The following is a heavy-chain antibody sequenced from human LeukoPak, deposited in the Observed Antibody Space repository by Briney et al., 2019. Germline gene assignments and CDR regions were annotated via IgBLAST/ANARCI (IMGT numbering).Heavy chain of an antibody. D-gene: IGHD3-10*01. J-gene: IGHJ4*02. V-gene: IGHV4-39*01. Sequence: SETLSLTCTVAGGSIGGSSYYWGWIRQPPGKGLEWIGSIYDSGSTYYNPSLKSRVTISVDRAKNQLSLKLNSVTATDTAVYYCARPYGPWGQGTLVTVSS. CDR1: GGSIGGSSYY. CDR2: IYDSGST. CDR3: ARPYGP.